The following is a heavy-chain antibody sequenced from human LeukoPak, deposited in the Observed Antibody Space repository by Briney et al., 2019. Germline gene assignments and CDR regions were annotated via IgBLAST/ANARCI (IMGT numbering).Heavy chain of an antibody. J-gene: IGHJ4*02. D-gene: IGHD3-3*01. Sequence: KPSETLSLTCAVYGGSFSGYYWSWIRQPPGKGLEWIGEINHSGSTNYNPSLKSRVTISVDTSKNQFSLKLSSVTAADTAVYYCARHGGVITIFGVVTRRYYFDYWGQGTLVTVSS. CDR2: INHSGST. CDR1: GGSFSGYY. V-gene: IGHV4-34*01. CDR3: ARHGGVITIFGVVTRRYYFDY.